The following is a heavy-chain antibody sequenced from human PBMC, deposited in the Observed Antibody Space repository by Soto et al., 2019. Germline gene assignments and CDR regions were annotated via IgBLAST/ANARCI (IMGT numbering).Heavy chain of an antibody. CDR2: IWYDGSNK. CDR1: GFTFSSYG. V-gene: IGHV3-33*01. D-gene: IGHD6-19*01. Sequence: QVQLVESGGGVVQPGRSLRLSCAASGFTFSSYGMHWVRQAPGKGLEWVAVIWYDGSNKYYADSVKGRFTISRDNSKNTLYLQMNSLRAEDTAVYYCARDYVAGTFDYWGQGTLVTVSS. J-gene: IGHJ4*02. CDR3: ARDYVAGTFDY.